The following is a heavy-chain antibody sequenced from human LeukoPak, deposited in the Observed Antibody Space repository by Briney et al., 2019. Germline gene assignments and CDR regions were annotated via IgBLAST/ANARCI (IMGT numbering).Heavy chain of an antibody. CDR3: ARPVYSSSSWRYYFDY. D-gene: IGHD6-6*01. CDR1: GYIFTNYW. J-gene: IGHJ4*02. Sequence: GESLQISCKGSGYIFTNYWIGWVRQMPGKGLEWMGIIYPDDSDTRYSPSFQGQVTISADKSISTAYLQWGSLKASDTAVYYCARPVYSSSSWRYYFDYWGQGTLVTVSS. V-gene: IGHV5-51*01. CDR2: IYPDDSDT.